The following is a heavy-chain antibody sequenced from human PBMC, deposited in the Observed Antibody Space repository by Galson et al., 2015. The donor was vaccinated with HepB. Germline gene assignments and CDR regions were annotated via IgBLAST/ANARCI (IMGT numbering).Heavy chain of an antibody. CDR3: ARHPYYYDSSGYGMDV. CDR1: GYSFTSYW. V-gene: IGHV5-10-1*01. Sequence: QSGAEVKKPGESLRISCKGSGYSFTSYWISWVRQMPGKGLEWMGRIDPSDSYTNYSPSFQGHVTISADKSISTAYLQWSSLKASDTAMYYCARHPYYYDSSGYGMDVWGQGTTVTVSS. D-gene: IGHD3-22*01. J-gene: IGHJ6*02. CDR2: IDPSDSYT.